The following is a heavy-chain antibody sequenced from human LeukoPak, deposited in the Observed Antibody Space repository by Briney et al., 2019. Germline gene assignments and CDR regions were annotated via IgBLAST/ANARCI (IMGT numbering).Heavy chain of an antibody. CDR2: IIPIFGTA. CDR3: AREWVRCSSTSCYKAYYFDY. CDR1: GGTFSSYA. J-gene: IGHJ4*02. V-gene: IGHV1-69*13. D-gene: IGHD2-2*02. Sequence: SVKVSCKASGGTFSSYAISWVRQAPGQGLEWMGGIIPIFGTANYAQKFQGRVTITADESTSTAYMELSSLRSEDTAVYYCAREWVRCSSTSCYKAYYFDYWGQGTLVTVSS.